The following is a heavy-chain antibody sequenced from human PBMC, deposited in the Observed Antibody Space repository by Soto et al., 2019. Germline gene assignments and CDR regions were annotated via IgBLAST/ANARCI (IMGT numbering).Heavy chain of an antibody. CDR2: INHSGST. D-gene: IGHD1-7*01. V-gene: IGHV4-34*01. J-gene: IGHJ3*02. Sequence: QVQLQQWGAGLLKPSETLSLTCAVYGGSFSGYYWSWIRQHPGKGLEWSGEINHSGSTNYNQSLKSLVAISVDTSKNQFSLKLSFVTAAVTAVYYCARDYVQLELPFDIWGQGTMVTVSS. CDR3: ARDYVQLELPFDI. CDR1: GGSFSGYY.